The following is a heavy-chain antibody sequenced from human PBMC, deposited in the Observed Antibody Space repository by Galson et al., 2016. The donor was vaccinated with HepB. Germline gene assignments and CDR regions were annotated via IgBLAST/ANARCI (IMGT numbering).Heavy chain of an antibody. CDR2: ISGSGGSS. J-gene: IGHJ3*02. CDR3: AKTYFFDSSGPYPGYGAFDI. D-gene: IGHD3-22*01. CDR1: GFTFRSYA. V-gene: IGHV3-23*01. Sequence: SLRLSCAASGFTFRSYAMSWVRQAPGKGLEWVFSISGSGGSSYSPDSVKGRFTMSRDNSKNTLYLQMNSLRVEDTAVYYCAKTYFFDSSGPYPGYGAFDIWSQGTLVAASS.